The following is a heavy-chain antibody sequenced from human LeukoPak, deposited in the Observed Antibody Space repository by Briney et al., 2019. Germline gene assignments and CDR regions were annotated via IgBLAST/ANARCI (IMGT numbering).Heavy chain of an antibody. Sequence: GGSLRLSCAASGFTFSSYWMHWVRQAPGKGLVWVSRINSDGSSTSYADSVKGRFTISRDNAKNTLYLQMNSLRAEDTAVYYCARVRSSSWYAFDIWGQGTMVTVSS. V-gene: IGHV3-74*01. CDR2: INSDGSST. CDR1: GFTFSSYW. D-gene: IGHD6-13*01. CDR3: ARVRSSSWYAFDI. J-gene: IGHJ3*02.